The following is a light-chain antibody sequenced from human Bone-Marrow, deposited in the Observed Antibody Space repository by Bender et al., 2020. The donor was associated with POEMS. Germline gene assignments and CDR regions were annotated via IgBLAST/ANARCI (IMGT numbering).Light chain of an antibody. Sequence: QSVLTQLLSASGTPGQRVTISCSGSSSNIGSNTVNWYQQLPGTAPKLLIYNSDQRPSGVPDRFSGSMSGTSASLAISGLHSEDEADYYCVAWDDTLNGWVFGGGTKLTVL. CDR1: SSNIGSNT. CDR3: VAWDDTLNGWV. V-gene: IGLV1-44*01. J-gene: IGLJ2*01. CDR2: NSD.